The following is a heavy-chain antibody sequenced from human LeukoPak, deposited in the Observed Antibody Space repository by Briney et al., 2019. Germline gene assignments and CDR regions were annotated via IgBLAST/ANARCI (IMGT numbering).Heavy chain of an antibody. D-gene: IGHD4-17*01. J-gene: IGHJ4*01. V-gene: IGHV3-33*01. CDR3: ARDPTTVTTGVLGY. CDR1: GFTFRSYG. CDR2: MWYDGRKK. Sequence: GGSLRLSCAASGFTFRSYGMHLVRQAPGKGLEWVAVMWYDGRKKDYADSVKGRFIISRDNSKNTVYLQMNSLRADDTAVYYCARDPTTVTTGVLGYWGQGTLVTVSS.